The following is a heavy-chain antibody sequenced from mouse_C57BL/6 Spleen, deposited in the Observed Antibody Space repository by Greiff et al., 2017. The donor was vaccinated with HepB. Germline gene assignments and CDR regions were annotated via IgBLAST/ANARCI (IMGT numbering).Heavy chain of an antibody. J-gene: IGHJ2*01. CDR2: ISSGSSTI. Sequence: EVKLMESGGGLVKPGGSLKLSCAASGFTFSDYGMHWVRQAPEKGLEWVAYISSGSSTIYYADTVKGRFTITRDNAKNTLFLQMTSLRSEDTAMYYCARRGTTVVADYFDYWGQGTTLTVSS. CDR3: ARRGTTVVADYFDY. CDR1: GFTFSDYG. V-gene: IGHV5-17*01. D-gene: IGHD1-1*01.